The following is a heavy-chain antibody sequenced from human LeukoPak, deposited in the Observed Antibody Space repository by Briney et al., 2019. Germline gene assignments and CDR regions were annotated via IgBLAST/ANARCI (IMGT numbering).Heavy chain of an antibody. J-gene: IGHJ3*02. D-gene: IGHD3-22*01. CDR2: INPNSGAT. CDR1: GYTFTSYD. V-gene: IGHV1-2*02. Sequence: ASVKVSCKASGYTFTSYDINWVRQAPGQGLEWMGWINPNSGATNYAQNFQGRVTMTRDTSITTAYMELSRLRSDDTAVYYCAKSIGGYYDSSKAFDIWGQGTMVTVSS. CDR3: AKSIGGYYDSSKAFDI.